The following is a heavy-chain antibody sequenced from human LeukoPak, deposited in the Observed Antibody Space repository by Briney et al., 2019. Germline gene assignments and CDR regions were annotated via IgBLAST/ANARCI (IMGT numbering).Heavy chain of an antibody. Sequence: GGSLRLSCTVSGFTFSDYYMSWVRQAPGKGLEWVSYISSSGSMLHYADSVEGRFTISRDNAKNSLYLQMSSLRVEDTAVYYCTRRPYSSSWYYFYYWGQGTLVT. CDR2: ISSSGSML. D-gene: IGHD6-13*01. V-gene: IGHV3-11*04. J-gene: IGHJ4*02. CDR1: GFTFSDYY. CDR3: TRRPYSSSWYYFYY.